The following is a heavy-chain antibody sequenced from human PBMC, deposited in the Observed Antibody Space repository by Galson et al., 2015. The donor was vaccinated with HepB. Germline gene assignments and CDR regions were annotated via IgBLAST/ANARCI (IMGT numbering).Heavy chain of an antibody. CDR2: TYYRSKWYN. Sequence: CAISGDSVSSNSAAWNWIRQSPSRGLEWLGRTYYRSKWYNDYAVSVKSRITINPDTSKNQFSLQLNSVTAADTAVYYCARGGGGYYAYPYDYWSQGTLVTVSS. CDR1: GDSVSSNSAA. V-gene: IGHV6-1*01. J-gene: IGHJ4*02. CDR3: ARGGGGYYAYPYDY. D-gene: IGHD1-26*01.